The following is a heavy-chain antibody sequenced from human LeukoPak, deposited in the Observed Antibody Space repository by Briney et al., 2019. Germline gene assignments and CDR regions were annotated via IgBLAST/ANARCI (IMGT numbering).Heavy chain of an antibody. J-gene: IGHJ6*03. CDR3: ASSQAEDFWSGYPASYYYYMDV. CDR1: GYTFTSYG. D-gene: IGHD3-3*01. Sequence: ASVKVSCKASGYTFTSYGISWVRQAPGQGLEWMGWISAYNGNTNYAQKLQGRVTMTRDTSTSTVYMELSSLRSEDTAVYYCASSQAEDFWSGYPASYYYYMDVWGKGTTVTVSS. V-gene: IGHV1-18*01. CDR2: ISAYNGNT.